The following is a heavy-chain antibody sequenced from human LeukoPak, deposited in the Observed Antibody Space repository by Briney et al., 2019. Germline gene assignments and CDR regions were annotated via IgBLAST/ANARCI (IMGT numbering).Heavy chain of an antibody. D-gene: IGHD1-26*01. CDR3: ARDKEYLVGATWCDY. CDR1: GFTFSSYE. J-gene: IGHJ4*02. Sequence: GGSLRLSCAASGFTFSSYEMNWVRQAPGKGLEWVSYISSSGSTIYYADSVKGRFTISRDNAKNSLYLQMNSLRAEDTAVYYCARDKEYLVGATWCDYWGQGTLVTVSS. V-gene: IGHV3-48*03. CDR2: ISSSGSTI.